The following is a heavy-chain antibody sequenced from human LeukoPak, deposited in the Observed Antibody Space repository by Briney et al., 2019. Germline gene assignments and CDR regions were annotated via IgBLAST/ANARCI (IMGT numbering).Heavy chain of an antibody. Sequence: SETLSLTCTVSGGSISSGSYYWSWIRQPAGKGLEWIGSIYYSGSTYYNPSLKSRVTISVDTSKNQFSLKLSSVTAADTAVYYCARLYSGYDWRGYWGQGTLVTVSS. J-gene: IGHJ4*02. V-gene: IGHV4-39*01. D-gene: IGHD5-12*01. CDR1: GGSISSGSYY. CDR3: ARLYSGYDWRGY. CDR2: IYYSGST.